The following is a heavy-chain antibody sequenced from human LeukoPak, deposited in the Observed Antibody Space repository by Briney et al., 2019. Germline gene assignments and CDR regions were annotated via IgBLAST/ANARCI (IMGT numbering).Heavy chain of an antibody. D-gene: IGHD3-9*01. CDR2: ISSSTNYI. Sequence: DPGGSLRLSCAASGFTFSSYTMNWVRQAPGKGLEWVSSISSSTNYIYYADSVRGRFTISRDNAKNSLYLQMNSLRAEDTAVYYCARDLALIFPWGQGTLVTVSS. J-gene: IGHJ5*02. V-gene: IGHV3-21*01. CDR3: ARDLALIFP. CDR1: GFTFSSYT.